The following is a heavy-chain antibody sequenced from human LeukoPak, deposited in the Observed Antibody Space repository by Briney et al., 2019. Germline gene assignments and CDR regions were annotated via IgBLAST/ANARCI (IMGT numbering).Heavy chain of an antibody. V-gene: IGHV1-69*04. CDR3: ARGTAMVFLGNY. J-gene: IGHJ4*02. CDR2: IIPILNIV. D-gene: IGHD5-18*01. CDR1: GGTFSSYA. Sequence: ASVKVSCKASGGTFSSYAISWVRQAPGQGLEWMGTIIPILNIVNYAQNFQGRVTITADTSTTTAYMELSSLRSEDTAVYYCARGTAMVFLGNYWGQGTLVTVSS.